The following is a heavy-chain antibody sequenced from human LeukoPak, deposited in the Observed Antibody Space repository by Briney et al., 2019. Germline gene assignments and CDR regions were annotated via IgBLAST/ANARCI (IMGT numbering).Heavy chain of an antibody. V-gene: IGHV5-10-1*01. J-gene: IGHJ4*02. CDR3: ASCRTPYSSQADY. Sequence: GESLKISCKGSGYSFTSHWITWVRQMPGKGLECMGKIDPSDSYTDYRPSFQGHVTISADKSINTAYLQWSSLKASDTAMYYCASCRTPYSSQADYWGQGTLVTVSS. CDR1: GYSFTSHW. D-gene: IGHD6-19*01. CDR2: IDPSDSYT.